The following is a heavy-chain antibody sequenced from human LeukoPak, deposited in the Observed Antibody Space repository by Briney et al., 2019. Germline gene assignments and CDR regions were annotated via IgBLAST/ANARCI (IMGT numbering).Heavy chain of an antibody. Sequence: GGSLTLSCAASGFSFSDFYMSWIRQAPGMGLEWISYIGTRSNPIYYADSVKGRFTISRDDAKNSLYLQMNSLRDEDTAVYFCAREARGSGRDFDYWGEGILVTVSS. CDR2: IGTRSNPI. D-gene: IGHD1-26*01. CDR3: AREARGSGRDFDY. V-gene: IGHV3-11*01. CDR1: GFSFSDFY. J-gene: IGHJ4*02.